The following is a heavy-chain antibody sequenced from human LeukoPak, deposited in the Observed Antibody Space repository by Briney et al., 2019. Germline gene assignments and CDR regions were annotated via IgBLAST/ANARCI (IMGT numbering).Heavy chain of an antibody. Sequence: ASVKVSCKASGYTFTSYGISWVRQAPGQGLEWMGWISAYNGNTNYAQKLQGRVTMTTDTSTSTAYMELRSLRSDDTAVYYCARAGSKHCSSTSCHRGFDYWGQGTLVTVSS. CDR3: ARAGSKHCSSTSCHRGFDY. V-gene: IGHV1-18*01. J-gene: IGHJ4*02. D-gene: IGHD2-2*02. CDR2: ISAYNGNT. CDR1: GYTFTSYG.